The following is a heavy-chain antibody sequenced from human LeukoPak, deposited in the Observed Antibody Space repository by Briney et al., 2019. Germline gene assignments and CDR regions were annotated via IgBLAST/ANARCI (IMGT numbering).Heavy chain of an antibody. CDR3: ARLPGVAAAGLDY. CDR2: INPNSGGT. V-gene: IGHV1-2*04. J-gene: IGHJ4*02. D-gene: IGHD6-13*01. CDR1: GYTFTGYY. Sequence: ASVKVSCKASGYTFTGYYMHWVRQAPGQGLEWMGWINPNSGGTNYAQKFQGWVTMTRDTSISTAYMELSSLRSEDTAVYYCARLPGVAAAGLDYWGQGTLVTVSS.